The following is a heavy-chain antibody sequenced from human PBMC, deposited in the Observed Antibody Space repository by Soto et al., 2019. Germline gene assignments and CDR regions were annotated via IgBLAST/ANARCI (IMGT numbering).Heavy chain of an antibody. J-gene: IGHJ4*02. CDR3: ARDWSADQQLVNFDY. CDR2: ISSSSSTI. V-gene: IGHV3-48*02. D-gene: IGHD6-13*01. CDR1: GFTFSSYS. Sequence: EVQLVESGGGLVQPGGSLRLSCAASGFTFSSYSMNWVRQAPGKGLEWVSYISSSSSTIYYADSVKGRFTISRDKAKNSLYLQMSSLRDEDTAVYYCARDWSADQQLVNFDYWGQGTLVTVSS.